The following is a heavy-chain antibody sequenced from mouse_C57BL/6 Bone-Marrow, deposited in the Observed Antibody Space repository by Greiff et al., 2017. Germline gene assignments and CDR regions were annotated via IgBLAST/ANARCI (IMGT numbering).Heavy chain of an antibody. CDR2: IEPSDSET. CDR3: ARGVYSNYLALVAY. V-gene: IGHV1-52*01. J-gene: IGHJ3*01. Sequence: VQLQQPGAELVRPGSSVKLSCKASGYTFTSYWMHWVQQRPIQGLEWIGNIEPSDSETHYNQKFKDKATLPVDKSSSTAYKKLSSLTSDDSADYYCARGVYSNYLALVAYWGQGTLVTVAA. D-gene: IGHD2-5*01. CDR1: GYTFTSYW.